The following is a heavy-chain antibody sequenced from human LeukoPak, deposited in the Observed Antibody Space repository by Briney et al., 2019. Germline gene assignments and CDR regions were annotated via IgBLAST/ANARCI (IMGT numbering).Heavy chain of an antibody. D-gene: IGHD2-21*02. V-gene: IGHV1-2*02. CDR1: GYTFTGYY. CDR2: INPNSGGT. J-gene: IGHJ4*02. CDR3: ARGPVGVTATYYFDY. Sequence: ASVKVSCKASGYTFTGYYMPWVRQAPGQGLEWMGWINPNSGGTNYAQTFQGRVTMTRDTSISTAYMELSRLRSDDTAVYYCARGPVGVTATYYFDYWGQGTLVTVSS.